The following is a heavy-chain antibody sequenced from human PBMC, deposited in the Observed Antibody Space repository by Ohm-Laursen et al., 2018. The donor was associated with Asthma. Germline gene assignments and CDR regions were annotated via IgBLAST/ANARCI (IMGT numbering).Heavy chain of an antibody. CDR3: AREVTMVQGVIIGNWFDP. J-gene: IGHJ5*02. CDR1: GGSISSGGYS. D-gene: IGHD3-10*01. Sequence: TLSLTCAVSGGSISSGGYSWSWIRQPPGKGLEWIGYIYHSGSTYYNPSLKSRVTISVDRSKNQFSLKLSSVTAADTAVYYCAREVTMVQGVIIGNWFDPWGQGTLVTVSS. CDR2: IYHSGST. V-gene: IGHV4-30-2*01.